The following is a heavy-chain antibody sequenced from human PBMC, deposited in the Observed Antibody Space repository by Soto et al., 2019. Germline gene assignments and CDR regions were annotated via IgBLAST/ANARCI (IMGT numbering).Heavy chain of an antibody. CDR2: ISSSGSTI. J-gene: IGHJ6*02. CDR3: ARDLDTAMVTMPDGMDV. CDR1: GFTFSDYY. Sequence: WGSLRLSCAASGFTFSDYYMSWIRQAPGKGLEWVSYISSSGSTIYYADSVKGRFTISRDNAKNSLYLQMNSLRAEDTAVYYCARDLDTAMVTMPDGMDVWGQGTTVTVSS. D-gene: IGHD5-18*01. V-gene: IGHV3-11*01.